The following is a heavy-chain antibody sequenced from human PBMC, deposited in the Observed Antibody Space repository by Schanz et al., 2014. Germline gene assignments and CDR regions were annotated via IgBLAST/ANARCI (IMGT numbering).Heavy chain of an antibody. Sequence: EVQLAESGGGVVQPGRSLRLSCAASGFPFRSYVMHWVRQAPGKGLEWVSSLDRSGGKTYYADSVTGRFTISRDNSKKTLYLQMSSLTAEDTAVYFCARDGGRDGYNLAFDVWGQGTLVTVSS. CDR2: LDRSGGKT. CDR3: ARDGGRDGYNLAFDV. CDR1: GFPFRSYV. D-gene: IGHD2-15*01. J-gene: IGHJ3*01. V-gene: IGHV3-23*04.